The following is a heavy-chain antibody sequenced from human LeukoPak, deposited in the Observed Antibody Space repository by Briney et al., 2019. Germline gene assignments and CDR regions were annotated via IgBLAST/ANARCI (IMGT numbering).Heavy chain of an antibody. D-gene: IGHD3-9*01. J-gene: IGHJ4*02. CDR2: ISYDGSNK. CDR3: ARATYYDILTGYSSQYYFDY. CDR1: GFTFSSYA. V-gene: IGHV3-30*04. Sequence: HPGGSLRLSCAASGFTFSSYAMHWVRQAPGKGLEWVAVISYDGSNKYYADSVKGRFTISRDNSKNTLYLQMNSLRAEDTAVYYCARATYYDILTGYSSQYYFDYWGQGTLVTVSS.